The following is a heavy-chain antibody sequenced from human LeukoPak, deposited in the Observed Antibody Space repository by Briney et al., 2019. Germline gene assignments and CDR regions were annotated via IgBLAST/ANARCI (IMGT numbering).Heavy chain of an antibody. J-gene: IGHJ4*02. CDR1: GYTFTSYY. V-gene: IGHV1-46*01. CDR2: INPSGGST. CDR3: ARVGAIMITFGGHYYLDY. Sequence: ASVKVSCKASGYTFTSYYMHWVRQAPGQGLEWMGIINPSGGSTSYAQKFQGRVTMTRDTSTSTVYMELSSLRSEDTAVYYCARVGAIMITFGGHYYLDYWGQGTLVTVSS. D-gene: IGHD3-16*01.